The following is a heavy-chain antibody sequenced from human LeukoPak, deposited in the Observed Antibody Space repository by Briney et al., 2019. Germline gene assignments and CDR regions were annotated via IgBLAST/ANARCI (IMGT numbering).Heavy chain of an antibody. D-gene: IGHD3-22*01. V-gene: IGHV3-48*01. CDR1: GFNFSNYS. J-gene: IGHJ4*02. CDR3: ARGRDSSGYYYVN. Sequence: GGSLRLSCAGSGFNFSNYSMNWVRQAPGKGLEWVSYISRSTSTKYYADSAKGRFTISRDNAKNSLYLQMNSLRAEDTAVYYCARGRDSSGYYYVNWGQGTLVTVSS. CDR2: ISRSTSTK.